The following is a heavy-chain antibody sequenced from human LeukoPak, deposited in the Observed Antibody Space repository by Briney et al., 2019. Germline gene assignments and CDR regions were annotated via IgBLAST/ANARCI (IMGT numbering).Heavy chain of an antibody. Sequence: SVKVSCRASGGTFSSYAISWVRQAPGQGLEWMGRIIPILGIANYAQKFQGRVTITADKSTSTAYMELSSLRSDDTAVYYCARHYYGSGSYFEAFDIWGQGTMVTVSS. J-gene: IGHJ3*02. CDR3: ARHYYGSGSYFEAFDI. V-gene: IGHV1-69*04. CDR2: IIPILGIA. D-gene: IGHD3-10*01. CDR1: GGTFSSYA.